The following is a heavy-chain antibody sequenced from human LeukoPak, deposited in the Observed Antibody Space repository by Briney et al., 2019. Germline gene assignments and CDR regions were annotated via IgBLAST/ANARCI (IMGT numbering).Heavy chain of an antibody. CDR3: ATSYDFWSGYYASTKFDY. D-gene: IGHD3-3*01. CDR1: GFTFSNYW. J-gene: IGHJ4*02. V-gene: IGHV3-74*01. Sequence: GGSLRLSCVASGFTFSNYWMLWVRQAPGKGLMWVSLISTDGKSTRYADSVKGRFTISRDNAKNTLYLQMNSLRAEDTAVYYCATSYDFWSGYYASTKFDYWAREPWPPSPQ. CDR2: ISTDGKST.